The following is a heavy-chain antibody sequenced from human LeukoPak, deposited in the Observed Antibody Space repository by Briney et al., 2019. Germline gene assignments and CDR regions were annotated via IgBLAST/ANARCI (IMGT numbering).Heavy chain of an antibody. Sequence: SETLSLTCTVSGGSISSYYWSWIRQPPGKGLEWIGYIYYSGSTNYNPSLKSRVTISVDTSKNQFSLKLSSVTAADTAVYYCAREYYDILTGYLNFYNWFDPWGQGTLVTVSS. J-gene: IGHJ5*02. V-gene: IGHV4-59*01. CDR2: IYYSGST. CDR3: AREYYDILTGYLNFYNWFDP. CDR1: GGSISSYY. D-gene: IGHD3-9*01.